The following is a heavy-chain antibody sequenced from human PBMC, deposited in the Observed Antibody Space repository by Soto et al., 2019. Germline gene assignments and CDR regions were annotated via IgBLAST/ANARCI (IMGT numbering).Heavy chain of an antibody. J-gene: IGHJ6*02. CDR1: GYSFTSYW. Sequence: GESLKISCKGSGYSFTSYWISWVRQMPGKGLEWMGRIDPSDSYTNYSPSFQGHVTISADKSISTAYLQWSSLKASDTAMYYCARRAPDARGYSYHYAMDVWGQGTTVTVSS. CDR2: IDPSDSYT. CDR3: ARRAPDARGYSYHYAMDV. D-gene: IGHD2-8*01. V-gene: IGHV5-10-1*01.